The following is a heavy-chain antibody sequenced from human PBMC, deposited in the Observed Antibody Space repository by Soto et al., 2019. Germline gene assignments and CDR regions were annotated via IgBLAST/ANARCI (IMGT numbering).Heavy chain of an antibody. D-gene: IGHD5-12*01. Sequence: GGSLRLSCAASGFTFSNAWINWVRQAPGKGLEWVGRIKSKTDGGTTDYAAPVKGRFTISRDDSKNTLYLQMNSLKTEDTAAYYCTTDYDRTRGYSNYYYGMDVWGQGTTVTVSS. J-gene: IGHJ6*02. CDR1: GFTFSNAW. CDR2: IKSKTDGGTT. CDR3: TTDYDRTRGYSNYYYGMDV. V-gene: IGHV3-15*07.